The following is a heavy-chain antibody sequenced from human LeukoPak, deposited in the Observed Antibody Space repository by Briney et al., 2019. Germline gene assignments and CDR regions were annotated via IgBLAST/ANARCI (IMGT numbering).Heavy chain of an antibody. CDR3: ARRTVWGWFDP. CDR2: LNSGGST. D-gene: IGHD4-17*01. V-gene: IGHV4-4*07. J-gene: IGHJ5*02. Sequence: SETLSLTCTVSGDYIRSFYWSWIRQPAGKGLEWIGRLNSGGSTNYNPSLKSRVTMSVDTSKNQFSLKLTSVTAADTAIYYCARRTVWGWFDPWGQGTLVTVSS. CDR1: GDYIRSFY.